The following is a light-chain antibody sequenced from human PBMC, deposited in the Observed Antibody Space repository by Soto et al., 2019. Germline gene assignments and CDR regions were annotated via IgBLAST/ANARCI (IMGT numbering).Light chain of an antibody. J-gene: IGKJ1*01. CDR1: QSVSSN. CDR3: QQYNNWPPWT. Sequence: EIGMTQSPATLSLSPGERATLSCRASQSVSSNLAWYQQKPGQAPRLLIYGASTRATGLPARFSGSGSGTEFTLTISSLQSEDFAVYYCQQYNNWPPWTFGQGTKVDI. V-gene: IGKV3-15*01. CDR2: GAS.